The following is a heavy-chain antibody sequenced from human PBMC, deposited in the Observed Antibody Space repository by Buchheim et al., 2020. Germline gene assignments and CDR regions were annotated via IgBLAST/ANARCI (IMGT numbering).Heavy chain of an antibody. Sequence: QIQLVESGGGVVQPGKSLTLSCAASGFTFNSYGMMWVRQGPGKGLEWVALISYDGSKTYYADSVRGRFTISRDNSKNTLYLQMNSLRAEDTAVFFCAKALYGNCAGYCGQGTL. J-gene: IGHJ4*02. CDR1: GFTFNSYG. D-gene: IGHD3-16*01. CDR3: AKALYGNCAGY. V-gene: IGHV3-30*18. CDR2: ISYDGSKT.